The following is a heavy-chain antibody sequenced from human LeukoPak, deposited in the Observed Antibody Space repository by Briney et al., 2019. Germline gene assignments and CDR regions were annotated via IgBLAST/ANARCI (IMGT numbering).Heavy chain of an antibody. CDR2: IYHSGST. D-gene: IGHD3-16*01. V-gene: IGHV4-38-2*02. CDR1: GYSISSGYY. J-gene: IGHJ4*02. CDR3: ARDSDYDYVWGDYFDY. Sequence: SETLSLTCTVSGYSISSGYYWGWIRQPPGKGLEWIGSIYHSGSTYYNPSLKSRVTISVDTSKNQFSLKLSSVTAADTAVYYCARDSDYDYVWGDYFDYWGQGTLVTVSS.